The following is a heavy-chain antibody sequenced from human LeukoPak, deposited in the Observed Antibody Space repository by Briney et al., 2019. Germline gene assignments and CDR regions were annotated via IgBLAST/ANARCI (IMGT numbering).Heavy chain of an antibody. V-gene: IGHV6-1*01. Sequence: SQTLSLTCAISGDSVSSNSAAWNWIRQSPSRGLEWLGRTYYRSKWYNDYAVSVKSRITINPDTSKNQFSLQLNSVTPEDTAVYYCARTARGTANPLDYYYYMDVWGKGTTVTVSS. CDR1: GDSVSSNSAA. CDR2: TYYRSKWYN. D-gene: IGHD1-1*01. CDR3: ARTARGTANPLDYYYYMDV. J-gene: IGHJ6*03.